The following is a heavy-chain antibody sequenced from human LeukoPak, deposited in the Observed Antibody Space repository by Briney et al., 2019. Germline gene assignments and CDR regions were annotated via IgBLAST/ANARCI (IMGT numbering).Heavy chain of an antibody. V-gene: IGHV1-8*03. CDR2: MNPNSGNT. CDR1: GYTFTSYD. J-gene: IGHJ4*02. D-gene: IGHD5-18*01. CDR3: AIFGYGDVDY. Sequence: ASVKVSCKASGYTFTSYDINWVRQATGQGLEWMGWMNPNSGNTGYAQKFQGRVTITRNTSTSTAYMELRSLRSDDTAVYYCAIFGYGDVDYWGQGTLVTVSS.